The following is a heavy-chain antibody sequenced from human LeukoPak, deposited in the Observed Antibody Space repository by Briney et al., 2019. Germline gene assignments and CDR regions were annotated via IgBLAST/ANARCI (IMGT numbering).Heavy chain of an antibody. CDR3: ARVFLEYSSSSLDY. J-gene: IGHJ4*02. CDR2: FDPEDGET. Sequence: ASVKVSCKVSGYTLTELSMHWVRQAPGKGLEWMGGFDPEDGETIYAQKFQGRVTMTEDTSTDTAYMELSSLRSEDTAVYYCARVFLEYSSSSLDYWGQGTLVTVSS. D-gene: IGHD6-6*01. V-gene: IGHV1-24*01. CDR1: GYTLTELS.